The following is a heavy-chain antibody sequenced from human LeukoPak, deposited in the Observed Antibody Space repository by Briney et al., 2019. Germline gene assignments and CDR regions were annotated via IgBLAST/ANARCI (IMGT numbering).Heavy chain of an antibody. CDR1: GYTFTSYY. Sequence: ASVKISCKASGYTFTSYYIHWVRQAPGQGLEWMGLINPSGGSTNYAQKFQGRVTMTRDTSTSTVYMELSSLRSEDTAVYYCARGPRITLIRGGQWYYYMDVWGKGTTVTISS. V-gene: IGHV1-46*01. D-gene: IGHD3-10*01. CDR2: INPSGGST. CDR3: ARGPRITLIRGGQWYYYMDV. J-gene: IGHJ6*03.